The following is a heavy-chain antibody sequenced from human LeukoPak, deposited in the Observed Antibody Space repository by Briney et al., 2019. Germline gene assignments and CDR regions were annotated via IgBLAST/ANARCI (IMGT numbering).Heavy chain of an antibody. Sequence: ASVKVSCKASGYTFTGCYMHWVRQAPGQGLEWMGWINPNSGGTNYAQKFQGRVTMTRDTSISTAYMELSRLRSDDTAVYYCARVRYCSGGSCYWSSDYWGQGTLVTVSS. D-gene: IGHD2-15*01. CDR1: GYTFTGCY. V-gene: IGHV1-2*02. CDR3: ARVRYCSGGSCYWSSDY. CDR2: INPNSGGT. J-gene: IGHJ4*02.